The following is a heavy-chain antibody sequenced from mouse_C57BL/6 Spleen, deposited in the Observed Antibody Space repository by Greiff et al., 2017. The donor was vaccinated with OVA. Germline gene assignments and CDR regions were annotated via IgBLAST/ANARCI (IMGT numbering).Heavy chain of an antibody. Sequence: VQVVESGPGLVAPSQSLSITCTVSGFSLTSYAISWVRQPPGKGLEWLGVIWTGGGTNYNSALKSRLSISKDNSKSQVFLKMNSLQTDDTARYYCARQTAQALYYYAMDYWGQGTSVTVSS. CDR2: IWTGGGT. CDR3: ARQTAQALYYYAMDY. J-gene: IGHJ4*01. V-gene: IGHV2-9-1*01. CDR1: GFSLTSYA. D-gene: IGHD3-2*02.